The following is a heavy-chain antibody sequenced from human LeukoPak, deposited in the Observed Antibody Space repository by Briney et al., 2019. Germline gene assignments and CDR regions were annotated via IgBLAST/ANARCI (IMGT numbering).Heavy chain of an antibody. CDR1: GGSISSSSYY. J-gene: IGHJ5*02. V-gene: IGHV4-39*01. D-gene: IGHD3-10*01. CDR2: IYYSGST. CDR3: ARAPGGALNWFDP. Sequence: SETLSLTCTVSGGSISSSSYYGGWIRQPPGKGLEWIGTIYYSGSTYYKPSLKSRVTISVDTSKNQFSLKLSSVTAADTAVYYCARAPGGALNWFDPWGQGTLVTVSS.